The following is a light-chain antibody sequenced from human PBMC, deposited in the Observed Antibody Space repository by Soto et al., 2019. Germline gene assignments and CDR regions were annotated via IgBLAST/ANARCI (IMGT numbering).Light chain of an antibody. CDR1: QSVNNNY. CDR3: QEYGSSQYT. CDR2: GAS. V-gene: IGKV3-20*01. Sequence: EIVLTQSPGTLSLSPGERATLSCRASQSVNNNYLAWYQQKPGQAPRLLIYGASSRATRIPDRFSGSGSGRDFALTISGLEHEDFAVYYCQEYGSSQYTFGQGTKLEIK. J-gene: IGKJ2*01.